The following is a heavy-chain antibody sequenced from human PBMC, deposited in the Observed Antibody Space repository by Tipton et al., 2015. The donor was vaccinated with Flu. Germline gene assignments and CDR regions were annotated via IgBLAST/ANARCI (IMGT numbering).Heavy chain of an antibody. V-gene: IGHV1-2*06. CDR2: INPNSGST. CDR3: ARDWGDHDAFDI. D-gene: IGHD3-16*01. J-gene: IGHJ3*02. CDR1: GHTFSAYY. Sequence: QLVQSGAEVQKPGASVKVSCKASGHTFSAYYMHWVRQAPGQGLEWMGRINPNSGSTNCAQKFQGRVTLTRDMSISTDYLELSRLRSDDTAVYYCARDWGDHDAFDIWGQGTMVTVSS.